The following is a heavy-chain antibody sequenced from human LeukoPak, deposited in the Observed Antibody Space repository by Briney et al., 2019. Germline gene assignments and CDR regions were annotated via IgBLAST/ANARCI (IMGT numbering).Heavy chain of an antibody. CDR3: ALRDFWSGYYSDVEYYMDV. D-gene: IGHD3-3*01. Sequence: GGSLRLSCAASGFTFSSYAMHWVRQAPGKGLEWVSSISSSSSYIYYADSVKGRFTISRDNAKNSLYLQVNSLRAEDTAVYYCALRDFWSGYYSDVEYYMDVWGKGTTVTVSS. CDR2: ISSSSSYI. V-gene: IGHV3-21*04. J-gene: IGHJ6*03. CDR1: GFTFSSYA.